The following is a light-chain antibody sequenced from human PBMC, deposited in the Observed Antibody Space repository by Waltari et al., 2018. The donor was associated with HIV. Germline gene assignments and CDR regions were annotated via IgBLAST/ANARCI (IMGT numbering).Light chain of an antibody. CDR3: CSYAGSHVV. CDR2: EVT. J-gene: IGLJ2*01. CDR1: SSDVGNYNL. V-gene: IGLV2-23*02. Sequence: QSALTQPASVSGSPGQSITISCTGTSSDVGNYNLVSWYHQHPGKAPKLMIYEVTKRPSVVSYRFSGSKPGNTASLTVSVRQAEDEADYYCCSYAGSHVVFGGGTKVTV.